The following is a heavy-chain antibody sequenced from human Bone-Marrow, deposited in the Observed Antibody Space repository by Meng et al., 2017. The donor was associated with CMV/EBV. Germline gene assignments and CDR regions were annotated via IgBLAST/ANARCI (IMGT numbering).Heavy chain of an antibody. CDR2: ISGYNGNT. D-gene: IGHD5-24*01. Sequence: ASVKVSGKASGYTFTSYGISWVRQAPGQGLEWMGWISGYNGNTNSAQKLQGRVTMTTNTSTSTAYMELRSLRSDDTAVYYCARLGRWLQPGDYFDYWGQGTLVTVSS. CDR3: ARLGRWLQPGDYFDY. V-gene: IGHV1-18*01. CDR1: GYTFTSYG. J-gene: IGHJ4*02.